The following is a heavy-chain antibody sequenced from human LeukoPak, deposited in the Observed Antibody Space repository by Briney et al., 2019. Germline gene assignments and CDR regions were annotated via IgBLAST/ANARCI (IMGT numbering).Heavy chain of an antibody. CDR3: WRSPPGTVLNKPKFYSDY. J-gene: IGHJ4*02. V-gene: IGHV3-23*01. CDR2: ISGRGGST. D-gene: IGHD3-10*01. Sequence: GGSLRLSCAASGFTLTNYGMSWVRQAPGKGLEWVSGISGRGGSTYYADSVKGRFTISRDNSKNTLFLQVKSLRADDTAIYYCWRSPPGTVLNKPKFYSDYWGQGTPVTVSS. CDR1: GFTLTNYG.